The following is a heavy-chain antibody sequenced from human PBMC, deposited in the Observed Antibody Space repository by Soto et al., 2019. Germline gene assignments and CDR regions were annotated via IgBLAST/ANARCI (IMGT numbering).Heavy chain of an antibody. Sequence: WVSLRLSCAASGLTFSSYSMNWVRQAPGKGLEWVAGISHGATRKSYSDSVKVRFIISRDNSKKMLYLQLNSLRRDDTAVYYCEKDWVGGSNRYPLGYWGRGTLVTVSS. CDR3: EKDWVGGSNRYPLGY. J-gene: IGHJ4*02. V-gene: IGHV3-30*18. CDR1: GLTFSSYS. D-gene: IGHD3-22*01. CDR2: ISHGATRK.